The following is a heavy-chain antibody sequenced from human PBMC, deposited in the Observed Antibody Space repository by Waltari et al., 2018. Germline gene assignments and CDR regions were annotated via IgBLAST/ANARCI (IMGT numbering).Heavy chain of an antibody. J-gene: IGHJ5*02. D-gene: IGHD3-16*01. V-gene: IGHV1-69*14. CDR2: IIPIFGTA. CDR1: GGPFSSYA. CDR3: ARGDYLSGSYSPYNWFDP. Sequence: QVQLVQSGAEVTKPGSSVTVSCKASGGPFSSYAISWVRKAPGKGLEWMGGIIPIFGTANYAQKFQGRVTITADKSTSTAYMELSSLRSEDTAVYYCARGDYLSGSYSPYNWFDPWGQGTLVTVSS.